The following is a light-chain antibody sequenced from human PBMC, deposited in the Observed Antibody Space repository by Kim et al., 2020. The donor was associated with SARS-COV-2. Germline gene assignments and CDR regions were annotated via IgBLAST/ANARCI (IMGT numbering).Light chain of an antibody. CDR1: NIGSKG. Sequence: SYELTQPPSVSVAPGKTARISCGGNNIGSKGVQWLQQKAGQAPVMVIYYDTSRPSGIPERFSASSSGNTATLTISSVEAGDEADYYCHVWDSGTYHVVYG. V-gene: IGLV3-21*04. J-gene: IGLJ2*01. CDR2: YDT. CDR3: HVWDSGTYHVV.